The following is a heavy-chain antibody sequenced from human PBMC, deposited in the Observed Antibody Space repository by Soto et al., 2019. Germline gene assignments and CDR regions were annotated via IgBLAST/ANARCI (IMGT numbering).Heavy chain of an antibody. D-gene: IGHD3-3*01. CDR2: INPNSGGT. CDR1: GYTFTGYY. J-gene: IGHJ5*02. Sequence: ASVKVSCKASGYTFTGYYMHWVRQAPGQGLEWMGWINPNSGGTNYAQKFQGWVTMTRDTSISTAYMELSRLRSDDTAVYYCARDNRESTIFGVVRDASNWLDPWGQGTLVTVSS. CDR3: ARDNRESTIFGVVRDASNWLDP. V-gene: IGHV1-2*04.